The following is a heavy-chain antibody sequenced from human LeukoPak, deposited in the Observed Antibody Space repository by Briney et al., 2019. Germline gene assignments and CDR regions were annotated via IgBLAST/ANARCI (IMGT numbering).Heavy chain of an antibody. D-gene: IGHD5-24*01. Sequence: ASVKVSCKASRYTFTSYDFNWVRQATGQRGERMGWMNPNSGNTGYAQKFQGRVTMTRNTSISTAYMELSSLRSEDTAVYYCARGPHRGAYNWLFDNWGQGTLVSVSS. CDR2: MNPNSGNT. V-gene: IGHV1-8*01. J-gene: IGHJ4*02. CDR1: RYTFTSYD. CDR3: ARGPHRGAYNWLFDN.